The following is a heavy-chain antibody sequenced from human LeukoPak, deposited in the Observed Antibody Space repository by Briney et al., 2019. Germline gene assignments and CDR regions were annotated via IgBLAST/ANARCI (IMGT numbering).Heavy chain of an antibody. V-gene: IGHV5-51*01. CDR3: ARQGSYYDSSGYPLDY. Sequence: GESLKISCKTSGYRFSSYWIGWVRQMPGKGLEWLGIIYPGDSDTRYSPSFQGQVTISADKSISTAYLQWSSLKASDTAMYYCARQGSYYDSSGYPLDYWGQGTLVTVSS. D-gene: IGHD3-22*01. CDR2: IYPGDSDT. CDR1: GYRFSSYW. J-gene: IGHJ4*02.